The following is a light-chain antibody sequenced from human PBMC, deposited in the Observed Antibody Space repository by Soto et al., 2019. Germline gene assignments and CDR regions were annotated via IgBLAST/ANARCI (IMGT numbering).Light chain of an antibody. Sequence: IQWTQYPSSLSASVGDRSTITCRASQGISSYLAWYQQKPGKAPKLLIYAASTLQSGVPSRFSGSGSGTDFTLTISSLQPEDFATYYCQQLNSYPPWTFGPGTEVEIK. CDR3: QQLNSYPPWT. V-gene: IGKV1-9*01. CDR2: AAS. CDR1: QGISSY. J-gene: IGKJ1*01.